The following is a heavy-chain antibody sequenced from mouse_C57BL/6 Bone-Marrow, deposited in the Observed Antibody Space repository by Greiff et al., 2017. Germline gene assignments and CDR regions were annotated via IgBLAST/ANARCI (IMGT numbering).Heavy chain of an antibody. CDR3: ARSSSTVVATDWYFDV. J-gene: IGHJ1*03. V-gene: IGHV1-64*01. CDR1: GYTFTSYW. Sequence: QVQLQQPGAELVKPGASVKLSCKASGYTFTSYWMHWVKQRPGQGLEWIGMIHPNSGSTNYNEKFKSKATLTVDKSSSTAYMQLSSLTSEDSAVYYCARSSSTVVATDWYFDVWGTGTTGTVSS. CDR2: IHPNSGST. D-gene: IGHD1-1*01.